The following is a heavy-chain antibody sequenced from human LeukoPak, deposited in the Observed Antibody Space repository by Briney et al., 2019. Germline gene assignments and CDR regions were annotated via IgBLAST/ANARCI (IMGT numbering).Heavy chain of an antibody. D-gene: IGHD3-9*01. CDR1: GFTFNDYA. Sequence: PGGSLRLSCAASGFTFNDYAMHWVRQAPGKGLEWVSGINWNIDTIGYADSVKGRFTISRDNAKNSLYLQMNSLRAEDTAVYYCARDVGRYFDWSGFDYWGQGTLVTVSS. CDR2: INWNIDTI. V-gene: IGHV3-9*01. J-gene: IGHJ4*02. CDR3: ARDVGRYFDWSGFDY.